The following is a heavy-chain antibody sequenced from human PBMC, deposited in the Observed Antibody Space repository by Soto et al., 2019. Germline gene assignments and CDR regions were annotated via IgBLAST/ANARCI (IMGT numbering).Heavy chain of an antibody. Sequence: GGSRRLSGAAAGLSLSSFAIYWVRQAPGERLEWLAVISYEGRNKDYADSGRGRFTSCIDNSENTLYLQMNGHRNEDTAVYYYSRYIYCGDPDFCYYWRQRSLVPVSS. D-gene: IGHD4-17*01. CDR3: SRYIYCGDPDFCYY. CDR1: GLSLSSFA. CDR2: ISYEGRNK. V-gene: IGHV3-30*04. J-gene: IGHJ4*01.